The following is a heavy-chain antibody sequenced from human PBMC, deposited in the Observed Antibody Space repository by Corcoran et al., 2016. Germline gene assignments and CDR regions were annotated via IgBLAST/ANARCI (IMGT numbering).Heavy chain of an antibody. Sequence: QVQLVQSGAEVKKPGSSVKVSCKASGGTFSSYAISWVRQAPGQGLEWMGGIIPNFGTARYAQKLQGRVTITADKCTSTAYMELSSLRSEDTAVYDCATRGRAQRNDDYYGMDAWGQGTTFTVSS. V-gene: IGHV1-69*06. D-gene: IGHD1-1*01. CDR2: IIPNFGTA. CDR3: ATRGRAQRNDDYYGMDA. J-gene: IGHJ6*02. CDR1: GGTFSSYA.